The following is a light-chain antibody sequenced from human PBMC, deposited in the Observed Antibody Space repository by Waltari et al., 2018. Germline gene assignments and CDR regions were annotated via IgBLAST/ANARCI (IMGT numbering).Light chain of an antibody. Sequence: QSLVTQSPSVSGTPGQRVPISCSASGPRLGSIYLNWSQQCPGTAPKLLIYHINVRPSGVPDRFSGSKSGTSATLTISGLQSEDEADYYCAAWFDSLNGWVFGGGTKVTVL. CDR1: GPRLGSIY. V-gene: IGLV1-44*01. CDR2: HIN. J-gene: IGLJ3*02. CDR3: AAWFDSLNGWV.